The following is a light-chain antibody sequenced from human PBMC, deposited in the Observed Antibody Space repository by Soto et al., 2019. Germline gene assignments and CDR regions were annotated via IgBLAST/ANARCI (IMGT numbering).Light chain of an antibody. CDR3: LQRLQNPLT. Sequence: DIVMTQAPLSLPVTPGEPASISCRSSQRLLNRNGYNCLEWYLQKPGQSPQLLTYLGSNRASRGSDKLSGSGSRTDLTLKMSSVEAEDVGVYFCLQRLQNPLTFGQGTKVEI. CDR2: LGS. J-gene: IGKJ1*01. V-gene: IGKV2-28*01. CDR1: QRLLNRNGYNC.